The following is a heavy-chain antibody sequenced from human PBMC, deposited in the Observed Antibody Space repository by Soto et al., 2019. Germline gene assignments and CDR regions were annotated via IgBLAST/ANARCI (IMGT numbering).Heavy chain of an antibody. CDR3: ARGPALIAAAGTEMFDY. CDR2: IYYSGST. D-gene: IGHD6-13*01. J-gene: IGHJ4*02. V-gene: IGHV4-59*01. Sequence: SETLSLTCTVSGGSISSYYWSWIRQPPGKGLEWIGYIYYSGSTNYNPSLKSRVTISVDTSKNQFSLKLSSVTAADTAVYYCARGPALIAAAGTEMFDYWGQGTLVTVSS. CDR1: GGSISSYY.